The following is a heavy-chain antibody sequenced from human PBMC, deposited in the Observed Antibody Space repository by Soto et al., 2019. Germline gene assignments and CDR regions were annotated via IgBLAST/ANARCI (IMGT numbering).Heavy chain of an antibody. J-gene: IGHJ4*02. CDR3: AGRDSPPHYRY. V-gene: IGHV4-39*01. CDR1: GGSISSSSYY. CDR2: IYYSGST. D-gene: IGHD3-16*02. Sequence: QLQLQESGPGLVKPSETLSLTCTVSGGSISSSSYYWGWIRQPPGKGLEWIGSIYYSGSTYYNPSLQRRGPLSGDTAQDPFSPKASLVTRPDTAVYFLAGRDSPPHYRYWGQGTLVTVSS.